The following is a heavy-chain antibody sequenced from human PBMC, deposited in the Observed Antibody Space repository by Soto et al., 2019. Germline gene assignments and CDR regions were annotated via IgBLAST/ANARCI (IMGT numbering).Heavy chain of an antibody. CDR2: TYYRSKWYN. Sequence: SKSHAQTGAISGESVCSNSAAWKWIRESQSRGLEWLGRTYYRSKWYNDYAVAVKSRITINPDTSKNEFSLQLNSVTPEDRAGNYCATSPWLLVLAAPLGFLFDPSGRGSLVTVS. CDR3: ATSPWLLVLAAPLGFLFDP. V-gene: IGHV6-1*01. CDR1: GESVCSNSAA. J-gene: IGHJ2*01. D-gene: IGHD2-15*01.